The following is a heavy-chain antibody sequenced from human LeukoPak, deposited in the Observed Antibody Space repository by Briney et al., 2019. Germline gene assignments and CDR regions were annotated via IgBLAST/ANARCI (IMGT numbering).Heavy chain of an antibody. Sequence: PSETLSLTCAVYGGSFSDYYWSWIRQPPGKGLEWIGEINHSGSTNYNPSLKSRVTISVDTSKNQFSLKLSSVTAADTAVYYCARGGYCSSTSCPLSYYYYYMDVWGKGTTVTVSS. CDR1: GGSFSDYY. CDR2: INHSGST. CDR3: ARGGYCSSTSCPLSYYYYYMDV. J-gene: IGHJ6*03. D-gene: IGHD2-2*01. V-gene: IGHV4-34*01.